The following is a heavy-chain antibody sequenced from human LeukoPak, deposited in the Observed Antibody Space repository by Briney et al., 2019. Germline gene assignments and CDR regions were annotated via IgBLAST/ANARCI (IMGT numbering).Heavy chain of an antibody. D-gene: IGHD1-26*01. CDR2: IYYSGST. V-gene: IGHV4-59*01. Sequence: SETLSLTCTVSGGSISSYYWSWIRQPPGKGLEWIGYIYYSGSTNYNPSLKSRVTISVDTSKNQFSLKLSSVTAADTAVYYCARGPREAWYYMDVWGKGTTVTVSS. CDR1: GGSISSYY. J-gene: IGHJ6*03. CDR3: ARGPREAWYYMDV.